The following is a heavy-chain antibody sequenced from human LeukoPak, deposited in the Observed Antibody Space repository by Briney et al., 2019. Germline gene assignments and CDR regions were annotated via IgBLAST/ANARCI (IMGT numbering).Heavy chain of an antibody. CDR1: GGSISSYY. D-gene: IGHD3-22*01. CDR3: ARRRLLGLGYFDL. J-gene: IGHJ2*01. CDR2: IYYSGST. Sequence: SETLSLTCTVSGGSISSYYWSWIRQPPGKGLEWIGYIYYSGSTNYNPSLKSRVAISVDTSKNQFSLKLSSVTAADTAVYYCARRRLLGLGYFDLWGRGTLVTVSS. V-gene: IGHV4-59*01.